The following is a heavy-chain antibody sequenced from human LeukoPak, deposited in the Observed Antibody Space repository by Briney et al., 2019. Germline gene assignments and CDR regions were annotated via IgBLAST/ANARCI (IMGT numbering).Heavy chain of an antibody. CDR3: ARDAYYYDSSGYTVFGY. CDR1: GGSISSSNW. D-gene: IGHD3-22*01. V-gene: IGHV4-4*02. CDR2: IYYSGST. Sequence: SETLPLTCAVSGGSISSSNWWSWVRQPPGKGLEWIGYIYYSGSTNYNPSLKSRVTISVDTSKNQFSLKLSSVTAADTAVYYCARDAYYYDSSGYTVFGYWGQGTLVTVSS. J-gene: IGHJ4*02.